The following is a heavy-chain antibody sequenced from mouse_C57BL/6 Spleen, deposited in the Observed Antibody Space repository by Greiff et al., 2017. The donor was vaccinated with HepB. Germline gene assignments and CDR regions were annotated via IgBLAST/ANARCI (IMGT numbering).Heavy chain of an antibody. CDR1: GYTFTSYW. Sequence: QVQLKQPGAELVKPGASVKVSCKASGYTFTSYWMHWVKQRPGQGLEWIGRIHPSDSDTNYNQKFKGKATLTVDKSSSTAYMQLSSLTSEDSAVYYCAIPEVLAYYGNPGFAYWGQGTLVTVSA. CDR2: IHPSDSDT. V-gene: IGHV1-74*01. D-gene: IGHD2-10*01. J-gene: IGHJ3*01. CDR3: AIPEVLAYYGNPGFAY.